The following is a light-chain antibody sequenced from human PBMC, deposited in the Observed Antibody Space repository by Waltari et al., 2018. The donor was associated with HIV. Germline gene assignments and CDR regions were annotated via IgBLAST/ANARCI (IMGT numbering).Light chain of an antibody. CDR3: AAWDDSLSGPV. J-gene: IGLJ3*02. CDR2: RNN. CDR1: SSNIGSNY. V-gene: IGLV1-47*01. Sequence: QSVLTQPPSASGTPGQRVTISCSGSSSNIGSNYVYWYQQLPATAPKLLIYRNNQRPAGVPVRFAGSKSGTSASRAISGLRSEDEADYYCAAWDDSLSGPVFGGGTKLTVL.